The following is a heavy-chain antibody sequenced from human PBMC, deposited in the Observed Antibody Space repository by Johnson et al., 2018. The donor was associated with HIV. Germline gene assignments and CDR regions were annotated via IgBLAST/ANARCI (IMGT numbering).Heavy chain of an antibody. CDR1: GFTVSSNY. J-gene: IGHJ3*02. D-gene: IGHD5-18*01. CDR2: ISGSGGST. Sequence: EVQLVESGGGVVQPGGSLRLSCAASGFTVSSNYMSWVRQAPGKGLEWVSAISGSGGSTYYADSVKGRFTISRDNSKNTLYLQMNSLRAEDTAVYYCAKIDGSYGFHDAFDIWGQGTMVTVSS. V-gene: IGHV3-23*04. CDR3: AKIDGSYGFHDAFDI.